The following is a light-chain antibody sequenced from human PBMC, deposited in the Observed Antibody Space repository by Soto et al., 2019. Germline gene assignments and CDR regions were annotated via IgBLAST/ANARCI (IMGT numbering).Light chain of an antibody. CDR3: QHYNSYSEA. CDR1: QSISTY. CDR2: VAS. Sequence: IQITQSPTSLSASVGDRVTITCRASQSISTYLNWYQQKPGKAPKLLILVASTLPSGVPSRFSGSGSGTEFTLTISSLQPDDFATYYCQHYNSYSEAFGQGTKVDIK. J-gene: IGKJ1*01. V-gene: IGKV1-5*01.